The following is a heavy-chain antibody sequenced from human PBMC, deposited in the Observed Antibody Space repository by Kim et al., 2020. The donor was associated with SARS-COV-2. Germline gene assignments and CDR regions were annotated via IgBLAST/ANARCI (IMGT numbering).Heavy chain of an antibody. CDR3: AKRSGYYGSGSNNWFDP. Sequence: GGSLRLSCAASGFTFSSYGMHWVRQAPGKGLEWVAVISYDGSNKYYADSVKGRFTISRDNSKNTLYLQMNSLRAEDTAVYYCAKRSGYYGSGSNNWFDP. J-gene: IGHJ5*02. CDR2: ISYDGSNK. V-gene: IGHV3-30*18. D-gene: IGHD3-10*01. CDR1: GFTFSSYG.